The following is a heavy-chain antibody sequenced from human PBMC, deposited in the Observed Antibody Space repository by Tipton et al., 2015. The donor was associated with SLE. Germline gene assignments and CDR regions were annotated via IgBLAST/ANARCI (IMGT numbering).Heavy chain of an antibody. D-gene: IGHD3-16*01. J-gene: IGHJ4*02. CDR1: GFMFGPSW. Sequence: LRLSCAASGFMFGPSWMPWVRHGPGKGLEWVSRIHSDGTTISYADSVKGRFTISRDNTKNTLYLQMNSLRVEDTGVYYCASLWGSSTYEDYWGQGTLVTVSS. CDR2: IHSDGTTI. V-gene: IGHV3-74*01. CDR3: ASLWGSSTYEDY.